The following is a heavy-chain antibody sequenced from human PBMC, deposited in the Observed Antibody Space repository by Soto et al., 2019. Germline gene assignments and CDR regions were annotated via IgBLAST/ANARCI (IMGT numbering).Heavy chain of an antibody. Sequence: QVQLQESGPGLVKPSGTLSLTCAVSGGSISSNNWWSWVRQPPGKGLEWIGEIYHSRSTNYNPSLKSRVTLSIDKSKNQFSLNLRSVTAADTAVYYCARAGDHTLTGTFDIWGQGTMVTVSS. CDR2: IYHSRST. D-gene: IGHD2-21*02. V-gene: IGHV4-4*02. CDR3: ARAGDHTLTGTFDI. J-gene: IGHJ3*02. CDR1: GGSISSNNW.